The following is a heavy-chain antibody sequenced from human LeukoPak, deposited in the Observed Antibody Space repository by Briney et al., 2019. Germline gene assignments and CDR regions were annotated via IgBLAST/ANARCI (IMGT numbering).Heavy chain of an antibody. D-gene: IGHD1-26*01. V-gene: IGHV4-59*01. CDR3: ASIDSGSYDAFDI. CDR2: IYYSGST. Sequence: SETLSLTCAVYGGSFSGYYWSWIRQPPGKGLEWIGYIYYSGSTNYNPSLKSRVTISVDTSKNQFSLKLSSVTAADTAVYYCASIDSGSYDAFDIWGQGTMVTVSS. J-gene: IGHJ3*02. CDR1: GGSFSGYY.